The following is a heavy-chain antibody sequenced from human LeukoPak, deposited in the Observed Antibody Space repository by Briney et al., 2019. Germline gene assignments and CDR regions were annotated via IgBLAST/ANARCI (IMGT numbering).Heavy chain of an antibody. D-gene: IGHD3-3*02. CDR2: INYNGAIT. Sequence: GGSLRLSCATFGFTFVDYGLSWVRRAPGKGLEWLCAINYNGAITDYADSVKGRFTISRDNAKNSLYLRMDSLRAEDTALYYCARGRLGPSFSVSHFDLWGQGTLVTVSS. CDR1: GFTFVDYG. V-gene: IGHV3-20*04. J-gene: IGHJ4*02. CDR3: ARGRLGPSFSVSHFDL.